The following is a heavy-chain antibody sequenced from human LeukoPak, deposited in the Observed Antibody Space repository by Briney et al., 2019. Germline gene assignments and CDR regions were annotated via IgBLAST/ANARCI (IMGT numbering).Heavy chain of an antibody. CDR2: MNPNSGNT. V-gene: IGHV1-8*01. CDR3: ARGIRSIFGVVTDHY. Sequence: ASVKVSCKASGYTFTSYDINWVRQATGQGLEWMGWMNPNSGNTGYAQKFQGRVTMTRNTSISTAYMELSGLRSEDTAVYYCARGIRSIFGVVTDHYWGQGTLVTVSS. CDR1: GYTFTSYD. J-gene: IGHJ4*02. D-gene: IGHD3-3*01.